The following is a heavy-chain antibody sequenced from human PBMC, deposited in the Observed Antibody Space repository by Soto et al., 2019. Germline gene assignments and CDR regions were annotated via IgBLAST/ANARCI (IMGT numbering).Heavy chain of an antibody. V-gene: IGHV3-23*01. CDR2: ISGSGGST. CDR3: AKDLDVYCSSASCYGDAFDI. CDR1: GFTFRSYA. D-gene: IGHD2-2*01. J-gene: IGHJ3*02. Sequence: EVQLLESGGGLVQPGESLRVSCIASGFTFRSYAMSWVRQAPGKGLEWVSAISGSGGSTYYADSVKGRFTFSRDNSKNTLYLQMNSLRAEDTATYYCAKDLDVYCSSASCYGDAFDIWGQGTMVTVSS.